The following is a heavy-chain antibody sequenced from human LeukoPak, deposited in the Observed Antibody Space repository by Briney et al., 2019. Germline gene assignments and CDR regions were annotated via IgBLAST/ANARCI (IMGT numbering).Heavy chain of an antibody. Sequence: GGSLRLSCAASGFTFSTYEMHWVRQAPGKGLEWVSYISSSGSPIYYADSVKGRFTISRDNAKNSLYLQMNSLRAEDTAVYYCARDKAVGPTLLDYWGQGTLVTVSS. CDR3: ARDKAVGPTLLDY. CDR1: GFTFSTYE. V-gene: IGHV3-48*03. D-gene: IGHD1-26*01. CDR2: ISSSGSPI. J-gene: IGHJ4*02.